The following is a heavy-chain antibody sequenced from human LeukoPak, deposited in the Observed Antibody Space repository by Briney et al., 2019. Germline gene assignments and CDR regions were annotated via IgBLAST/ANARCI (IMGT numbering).Heavy chain of an antibody. V-gene: IGHV4-34*01. CDR3: ARGAMVRGLGRNWFDP. CDR2: INHSGST. CDR1: GGSLSGYY. Sequence: SETLSLTCAVYGGSLSGYYWSWIRQPPGNGLQWFGEINHSGSTHYNPSLRSRVTISVDTSKNQFSLNLSSVTAADTAVYYCARGAMVRGLGRNWFDPWGQGTLVTVSS. J-gene: IGHJ5*02. D-gene: IGHD3-10*01.